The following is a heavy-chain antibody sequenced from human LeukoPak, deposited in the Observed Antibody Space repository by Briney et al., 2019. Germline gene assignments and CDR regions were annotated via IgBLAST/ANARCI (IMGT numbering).Heavy chain of an antibody. V-gene: IGHV3-11*04. Sequence: GGSLRLSCAASGFTLCDYSMTWMPPAPGKGRECGSYMSRSGSSMNYADSVKGRFTISRDNAKISVYLQMNSLGAQDTAVYYCARALIDSGTTFDYWGQGTLVTVSS. J-gene: IGHJ4*02. CDR1: GFTLCDYS. D-gene: IGHD1-7*01. CDR3: ARALIDSGTTFDY. CDR2: MSRSGSSM.